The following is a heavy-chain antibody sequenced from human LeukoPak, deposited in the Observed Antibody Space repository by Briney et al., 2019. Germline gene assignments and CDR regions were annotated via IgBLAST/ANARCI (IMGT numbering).Heavy chain of an antibody. J-gene: IGHJ6*02. CDR2: TSAYNGNT. V-gene: IGHV1-18*01. CDR1: GYSFTSHA. CDR3: ARGEDYDFWSGPYGMDV. Sequence: ASVKVSCKASGYSFTSHAITWVRQAPGQGLEWMGWTSAYNGNTNYAQKLQGRVTMTTDTSTSTAYMELRSLRSDDTAVYYCARGEDYDFWSGPYGMDVWGQGTTVTVSS. D-gene: IGHD3-3*01.